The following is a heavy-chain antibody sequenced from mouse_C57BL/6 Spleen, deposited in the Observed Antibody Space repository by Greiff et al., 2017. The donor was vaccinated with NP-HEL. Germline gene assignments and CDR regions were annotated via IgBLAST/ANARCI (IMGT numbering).Heavy chain of an antibody. CDR2: IDPSDSYT. CDR1: GYTFTSYW. CDR3: ARAYYSHWAY. V-gene: IGHV1-50*01. J-gene: IGHJ3*01. Sequence: QVQLQQPGAELVKPGASVKLSCKASGYTFTSYWMQWVKQRPGQGLEWIGEIDPSDSYTNYNQKFKGKATLTVDTSSSTDYMQLSSLTSEDSAVYYCARAYYSHWAYWGQGTLVTVSA. D-gene: IGHD2-12*01.